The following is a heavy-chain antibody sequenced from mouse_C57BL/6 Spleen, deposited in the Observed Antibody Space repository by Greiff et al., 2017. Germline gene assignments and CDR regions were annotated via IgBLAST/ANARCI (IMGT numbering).Heavy chain of an antibody. D-gene: IGHD2-4*01. Sequence: VHVKQSGPELVKPGASVKIPCKASGYTFTDYNMDWVKQSPGKSLEWIGDINPNNGGTIYNQKFKGKATLTVGKSSSTAYMELRSLTSEDTAVYYCARSGDYLFDYWGQGTTLTVSS. J-gene: IGHJ2*01. CDR2: INPNNGGT. CDR3: ARSGDYLFDY. V-gene: IGHV1-18*01. CDR1: GYTFTDYN.